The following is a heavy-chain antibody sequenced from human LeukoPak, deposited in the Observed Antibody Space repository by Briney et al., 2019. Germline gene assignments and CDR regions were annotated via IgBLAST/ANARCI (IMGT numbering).Heavy chain of an antibody. J-gene: IGHJ4*02. CDR3: ARERYSSGWFDY. CDR1: GFTFSSYD. CDR2: ISGSGGRT. D-gene: IGHD6-19*01. V-gene: IGHV3-23*01. Sequence: QPGGSLRLSCAASGFTFSSYDMSWVRQAPGKGLEWVSAISGSGGRTYYGDSVKGRFTNSRDNSKNTVYLQMNSLRAEDTAVYYCARERYSSGWFDYWGQGTLVTVSS.